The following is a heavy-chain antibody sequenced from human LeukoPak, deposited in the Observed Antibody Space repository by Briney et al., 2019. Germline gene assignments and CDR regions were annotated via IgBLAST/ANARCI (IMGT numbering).Heavy chain of an antibody. CDR2: INHSGST. D-gene: IGHD2-2*01. V-gene: IGHV4-34*01. CDR1: GGSFSGYY. J-gene: IGHJ3*02. CDR3: ARGVVVPAAIRSDAFDI. Sequence: SETLSLTCAVYGGSFSGYYWSWIRQPPGKGLEWIGEINHSGSTNYNPSLKSRVTISVDTSKNQCSLKLSSVTAADTAVYYCARGVVVPAAIRSDAFDIWGQGTMVTVSS.